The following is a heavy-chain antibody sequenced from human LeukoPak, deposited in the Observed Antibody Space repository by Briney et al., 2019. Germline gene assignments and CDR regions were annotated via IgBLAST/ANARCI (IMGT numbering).Heavy chain of an antibody. CDR2: IYYSGGT. V-gene: IGHV4-39*01. J-gene: IGHJ5*02. CDR3: ARRENTAMVAGSYWFDP. CDR1: GGSISSGNW. Sequence: PSETLSLACAVSGGSISSGNWWSWVRQPPGKGLEWIGSIYYSGGTYYNPSLKSRVTISVDTSKNQFSLKLSSVTAADTAVYYCARRENTAMVAGSYWFDPWGQGTLVSVSS. D-gene: IGHD5-18*01.